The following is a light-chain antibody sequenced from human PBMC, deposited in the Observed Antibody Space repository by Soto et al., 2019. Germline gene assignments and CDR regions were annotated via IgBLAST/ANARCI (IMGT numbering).Light chain of an antibody. Sequence: DIQLTQSPSFLSASVGDRVIITCRASQGISSYLAWYHQKPGKAPKLLIYAASTLQSGIPSRFSGSGSGTEFTLPISSLQPEDFATYCCQQLNSYPITFGGGTEVEIK. V-gene: IGKV1-9*01. CDR1: QGISSY. J-gene: IGKJ4*01. CDR2: AAS. CDR3: QQLNSYPIT.